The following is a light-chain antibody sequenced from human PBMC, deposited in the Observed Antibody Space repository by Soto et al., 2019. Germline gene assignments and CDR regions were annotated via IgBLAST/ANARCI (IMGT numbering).Light chain of an antibody. CDR2: SAS. CDR3: QQTNTAPWT. V-gene: IGKV1-5*01. J-gene: IGKJ1*01. Sequence: DIQMTQSPSTLPASVGDRVTITFRASQSISNWLAWYQQKPGEAPKVLISSASTLRGGVPSRFSGTGSGTDFTLTIDSLQPEDFATYFCQQTNTAPWTFGQGTKVDIK. CDR1: QSISNW.